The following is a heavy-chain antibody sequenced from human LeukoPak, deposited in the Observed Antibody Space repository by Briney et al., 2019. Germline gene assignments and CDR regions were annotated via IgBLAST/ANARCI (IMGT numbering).Heavy chain of an antibody. V-gene: IGHV4-34*01. J-gene: IGHJ4*02. CDR1: GGSFSGYY. Sequence: SETLSLTCAVYGGSFSGYYWSWIRQPPGKGLEWIGEINHSGSTNYNPSLKSRVTISVDTSKSQFSLKLSSVTAADTAVYYCARGISSITIFGVVIPGPRYYFDYWGQGTLVTVSS. D-gene: IGHD3-3*01. CDR3: ARGISSITIFGVVIPGPRYYFDY. CDR2: INHSGST.